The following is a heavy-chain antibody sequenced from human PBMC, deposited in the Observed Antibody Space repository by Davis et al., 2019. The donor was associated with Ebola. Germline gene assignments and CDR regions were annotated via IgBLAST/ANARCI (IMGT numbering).Heavy chain of an antibody. J-gene: IGHJ4*02. V-gene: IGHV3-11*04. CDR1: GFTFSDYY. Sequence: GGSLRLSCAASGFTFSDYYMSWVRQAPGKGLEWVSAISGSGGSTYYADSVKGRFTISRDNAKNSLYLQMNSLRDEDTAVYYCARRYCTNGVCPFDCWGQGTLVTVSS. CDR2: ISGSGGST. CDR3: ARRYCTNGVCPFDC. D-gene: IGHD2-8*01.